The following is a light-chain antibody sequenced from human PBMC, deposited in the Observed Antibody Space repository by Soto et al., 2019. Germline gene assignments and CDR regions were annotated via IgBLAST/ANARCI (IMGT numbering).Light chain of an antibody. V-gene: IGKV3-20*01. Sequence: EIELTQSPGTLSLSPGERATLSCRASQSISSSYLAWYQQKPGQAPRLLIYGASSRPTGIPDRFSGSGSGTDFTLTISRLEPEDFAVYYCQQHGSSPRTFGQGTKVEIK. CDR2: GAS. CDR1: QSISSSY. CDR3: QQHGSSPRT. J-gene: IGKJ1*01.